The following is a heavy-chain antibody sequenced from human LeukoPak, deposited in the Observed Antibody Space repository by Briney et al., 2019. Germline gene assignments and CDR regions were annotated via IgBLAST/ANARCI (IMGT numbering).Heavy chain of an antibody. V-gene: IGHV1-46*01. J-gene: IGHJ4*02. CDR1: GYTFTGYY. D-gene: IGHD1-26*01. CDR2: ISPSGGGT. CDR3: ARDQVGASLDY. Sequence: ASVKVSCKASGYTFTGYYIHWVRQAPGQGLEWMGIISPSGGGTTYAQKFQGRVTMTRDMSTSTVYMEVSSLKSEDTAVYYCARDQVGASLDYWGQGTLVTVSS.